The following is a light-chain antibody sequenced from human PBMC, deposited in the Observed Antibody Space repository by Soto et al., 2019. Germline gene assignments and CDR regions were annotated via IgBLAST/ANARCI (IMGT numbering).Light chain of an antibody. J-gene: IGKJ2*01. Sequence: ETVLTQSPATLYLSPGDRATLSCRASQSVSNSLAWYQQRPGQAPRLLIYDASNRAYGIPARFSDSGSGTDFTLTISSLEPEDFAVYDCQQRTNFYTFGQGTKLEIK. V-gene: IGKV3-11*01. CDR1: QSVSNS. CDR2: DAS. CDR3: QQRTNFYT.